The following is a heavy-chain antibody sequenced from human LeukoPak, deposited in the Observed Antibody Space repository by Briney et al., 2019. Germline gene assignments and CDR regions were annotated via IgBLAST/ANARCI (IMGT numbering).Heavy chain of an antibody. CDR3: AGLAEGSDY. Sequence: PSETLSLTCAVYGGSFSGYYWSWIRQPPGKGLEWIGEINHSGSTNYNPSLKSRVTISVDTSKNQFSLKLSSGTAADTAVYYCAGLAEGSDYWGQGILVTVSS. V-gene: IGHV4-34*01. J-gene: IGHJ4*02. CDR2: INHSGST. CDR1: GGSFSGYY. D-gene: IGHD6-13*01.